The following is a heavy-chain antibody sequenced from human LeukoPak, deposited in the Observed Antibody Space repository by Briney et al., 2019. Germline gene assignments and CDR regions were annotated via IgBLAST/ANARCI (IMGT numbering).Heavy chain of an antibody. CDR1: GFTFDDYG. CDR2: INWTGGIT. D-gene: IGHD3-16*01. J-gene: IGHJ3*02. CDR3: ASSRLGGAFDI. Sequence: GGSLRLSCAASGFTFDDYGMNWVRQAPGKGLEWISGINWTGGITAYADSVRGRFTISRDNAKNSLYLQMNSLRAEDTALYYCASSRLGGAFDIWGQGTMATVSS. V-gene: IGHV3-20*04.